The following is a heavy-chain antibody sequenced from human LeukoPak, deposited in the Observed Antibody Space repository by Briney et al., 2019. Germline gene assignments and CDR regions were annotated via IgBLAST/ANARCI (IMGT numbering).Heavy chain of an antibody. V-gene: IGHV1-24*01. CDR1: GYTFTELS. D-gene: IGHD1-26*01. CDR3: ERVNKGGIDY. CDR2: FEPEDGET. Sequence: ASVNVSCKVSGYTFTELSMHWWRQAPGKGRGWVGGFEPEDGETIYGRKVHCRVNMTEDTSTDTAYLELSSLRSEDTAVDYCERVNKGGIDYWGQGTLVTVSS. J-gene: IGHJ4*02.